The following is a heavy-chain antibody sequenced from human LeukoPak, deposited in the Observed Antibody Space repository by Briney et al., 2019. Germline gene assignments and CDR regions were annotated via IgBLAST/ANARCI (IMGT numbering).Heavy chain of an antibody. CDR1: GFTVSTNY. V-gene: IGHV3-53*01. Sequence: GGSLRLSCAASGFTVSTNYMSWVRQAPGKGLEWVSVIYSDGRTYYADSVKSRVTISRDNSKNTLYLQMNSLRAEDTAVYYCARDSGRFDVFDIWGQGTMVTVSS. CDR2: IYSDGRT. CDR3: ARDSGRFDVFDI. J-gene: IGHJ3*02. D-gene: IGHD3-10*01.